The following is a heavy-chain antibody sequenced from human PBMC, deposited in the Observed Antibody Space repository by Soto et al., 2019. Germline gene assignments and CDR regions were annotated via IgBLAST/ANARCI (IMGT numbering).Heavy chain of an antibody. CDR3: ARSWVPHSGSYNFDY. CDR2: TWYDGSHE. V-gene: IGHV3-33*01. J-gene: IGHJ4*02. CDR1: GFTFSSYG. D-gene: IGHD1-26*01. Sequence: QVQLVESGGGVVQPGRSLRLSCAASGFTFSSYGMHWVRQAPGKGLEWVAMTWYDGSHEYYADSVKGRFTISRDNSKITLYLQMNSLRAEDTAVYYCARSWVPHSGSYNFDYWGQGTLSPSPQ.